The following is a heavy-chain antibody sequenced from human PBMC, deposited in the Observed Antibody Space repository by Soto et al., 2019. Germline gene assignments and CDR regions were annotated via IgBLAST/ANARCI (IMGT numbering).Heavy chain of an antibody. J-gene: IGHJ4*02. CDR1: GVTFANYA. Sequence: GGSLRLSCAASGVTFANYAMSWVRQAPGKGLEWVSTISGSGGSTYYADSVKGRFTISRDNSKNTLYLQMNSLRADDTALYFCAKVIAVAGTHYWGQGTLVTVSS. CDR3: AKVIAVAGTHY. V-gene: IGHV3-23*01. D-gene: IGHD6-19*01. CDR2: ISGSGGST.